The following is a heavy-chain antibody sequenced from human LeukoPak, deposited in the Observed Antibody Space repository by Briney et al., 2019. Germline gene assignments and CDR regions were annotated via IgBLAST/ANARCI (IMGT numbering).Heavy chain of an antibody. CDR2: IIPIFGTA. CDR3: ARRSDSSGYPYYFDY. D-gene: IGHD3-22*01. CDR1: GGTFSSYA. Sequence: SVKVSCKASGGTFSSYAISWVRQAPGQGLEWMGGIIPIFGTANCAQKFQGRVAITADESTSTAYMELSSLRSEDTAAYYCARRSDSSGYPYYFDYWGQGTLVTVSS. J-gene: IGHJ4*02. V-gene: IGHV1-69*01.